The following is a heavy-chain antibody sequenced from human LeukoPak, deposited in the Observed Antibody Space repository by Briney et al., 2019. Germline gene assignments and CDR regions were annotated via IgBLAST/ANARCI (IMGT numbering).Heavy chain of an antibody. CDR1: GFIFSSYS. CDR2: ISGSSSYI. D-gene: IGHD3-22*01. V-gene: IGHV3-21*01. CDR3: ARDMSEYYNSSGYRVF. Sequence: GGSLRLSCAASGFIFSSYSMNWVRQAPGKGLEWVSSISGSSSYIYYADSVKDRFTISRDNAKKSLYLQMNSLRAEDTAVYYCARDMSEYYNSSGYRVFWGQGTLVTVSS. J-gene: IGHJ4*02.